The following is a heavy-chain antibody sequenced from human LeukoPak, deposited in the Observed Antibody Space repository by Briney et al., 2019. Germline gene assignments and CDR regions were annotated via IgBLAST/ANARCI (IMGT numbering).Heavy chain of an antibody. Sequence: ASVKVSCKASGYTFTSYGISWVRQAPGQGLEWMGWISAYNGNTNYAQKLRGRVTMTTDTSTSTAYMELRSLRSDDTAVYYCARDNYDSSGPEYFQHWGQGTLVTVSS. D-gene: IGHD3-22*01. CDR1: GYTFTSYG. V-gene: IGHV1-18*01. J-gene: IGHJ1*01. CDR3: ARDNYDSSGPEYFQH. CDR2: ISAYNGNT.